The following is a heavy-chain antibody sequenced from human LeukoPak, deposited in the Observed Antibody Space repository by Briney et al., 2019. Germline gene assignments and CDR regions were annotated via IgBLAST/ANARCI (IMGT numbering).Heavy chain of an antibody. CDR2: IYPDDSNT. V-gene: IGHV5-51*01. D-gene: IGHD6-13*01. Sequence: GESLKISCQGSGYNFPIYWIGWVRQMPRQGLEWMGIIYPDDSNTIYGPSFQGQVTISADKSINTAYLEWSSLKASDTAMYYCARLGNTSSWPTSYMDVWGKGTTVTVSS. J-gene: IGHJ6*03. CDR3: ARLGNTSSWPTSYMDV. CDR1: GYNFPIYW.